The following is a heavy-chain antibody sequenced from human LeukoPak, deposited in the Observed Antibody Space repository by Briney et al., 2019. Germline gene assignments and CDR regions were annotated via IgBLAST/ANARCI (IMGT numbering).Heavy chain of an antibody. D-gene: IGHD3-22*01. Sequence: PSQTLSLTCTVSGGSISSGDYYWSWIPQPPGKGLEWVGYMYYSGSTYYNPSLKSRVTISVDTSKNQFSLQLSSVTAADTAVYYCARPYYYDSRIDPWGQGTLVTVSS. CDR3: ARPYYYDSRIDP. V-gene: IGHV4-30-4*01. CDR1: GGSISSGDYY. J-gene: IGHJ5*02. CDR2: MYYSGST.